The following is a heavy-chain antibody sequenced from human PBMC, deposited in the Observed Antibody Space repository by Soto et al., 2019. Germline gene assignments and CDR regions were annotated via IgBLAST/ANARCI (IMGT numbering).Heavy chain of an antibody. J-gene: IGHJ4*02. Sequence: GGSLRLCCAVSGFNVRSYWMSWVRQAPGKGLEWVASIKEDGSEIYYLQSVRGRFTISRDSAGNALQLAMNYLSAEDTATYFCARDIGFDYVNWGQGTLVTVSS. CDR2: IKEDGSEI. CDR3: ARDIGFDYVN. CDR1: GFNVRSYW. D-gene: IGHD3-16*01. V-gene: IGHV3-7*01.